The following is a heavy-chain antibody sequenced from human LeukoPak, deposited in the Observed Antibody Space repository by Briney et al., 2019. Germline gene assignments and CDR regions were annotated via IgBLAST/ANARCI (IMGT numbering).Heavy chain of an antibody. D-gene: IGHD3-22*01. CDR2: ISAGAGGT. CDR1: GITLSNYG. CDR3: AKRGVVIRVILVGFYKEAYYFDS. J-gene: IGHJ4*02. V-gene: IGHV3-23*01. Sequence: GGSLRLSCAASGITLSNYGMSWVRQVPGKGLERVAGISAGAGGTPYADSVKGRFTISRDNTKNTLFLQMNSLRAEDTAVYFCAKRGVVIRVILVGFYKEAYYFDSWGQGALVTVSS.